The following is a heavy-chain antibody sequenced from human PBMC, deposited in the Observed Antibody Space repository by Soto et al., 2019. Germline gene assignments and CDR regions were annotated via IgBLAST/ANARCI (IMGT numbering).Heavy chain of an antibody. J-gene: IGHJ3*02. D-gene: IGHD2-15*01. CDR2: ISYDGSNK. V-gene: IGHV3-30*18. CDR3: AKDLGSAENSADAFDI. Sequence: QVQLVESGGGVVQPGRSLRLSCAASGFTFSSYGMHWVRQAPGKGLEWVAVISYDGSNKYYADSVKGRFTISRDNSKNTLYLQMNSLRAEDTAVYYCAKDLGSAENSADAFDIWGQGTMVTVSS. CDR1: GFTFSSYG.